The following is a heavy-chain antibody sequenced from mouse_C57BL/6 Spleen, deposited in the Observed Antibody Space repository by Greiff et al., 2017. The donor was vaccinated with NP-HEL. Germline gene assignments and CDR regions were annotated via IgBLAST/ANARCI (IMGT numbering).Heavy chain of an antibody. D-gene: IGHD1-1*01. CDR2: IYPRSGNT. CDR3: ARDYYGSSYGGY. J-gene: IGHJ2*01. V-gene: IGHV1-81*01. CDR1: GCTFTSYG. Sequence: VQLVESGAELARPGASVKLSCKASGCTFTSYGISWVKQRTGQGLEWIGEIYPRSGNTYYNEKFKGKATLTADKSSSTAYMELRSLTSEDSAVYFCARDYYGSSYGGYWGQGTTLTVSS.